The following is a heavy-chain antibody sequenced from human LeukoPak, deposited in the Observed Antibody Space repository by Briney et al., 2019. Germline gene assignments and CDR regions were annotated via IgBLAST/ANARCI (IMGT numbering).Heavy chain of an antibody. CDR1: GFTFSSYS. CDR3: AREKVTHMDV. D-gene: IGHD2-15*01. J-gene: IGHJ6*03. Sequence: TGGSLRLSCAASGFTFSSYSMNWVRQAPGKGLEWVSSISSSSSYIYYADSVKGRFTISRDNAKNSLYLQMNSLRAEDTAVYYCAREKVTHMDVWGKGTTVTISS. CDR2: ISSSSSYI. V-gene: IGHV3-21*01.